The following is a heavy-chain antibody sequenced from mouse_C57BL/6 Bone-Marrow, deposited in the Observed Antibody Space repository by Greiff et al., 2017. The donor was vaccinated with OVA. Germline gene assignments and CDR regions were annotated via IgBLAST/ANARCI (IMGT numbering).Heavy chain of an antibody. CDR3: TAYWDGYAMDY. D-gene: IGHD4-1*01. J-gene: IGHJ4*01. CDR1: GFNITDDY. V-gene: IGHV14-4*01. Sequence: EVQLQQSGAELVRPGASVKLSCTASGFNITDDYMHWVKQRPEQGLEWIGWFDPENGDTEYASKFQGKATITADTSSNPAYLQLSSLTSEDTAVYYCTAYWDGYAMDYWGQGTSVTVSS. CDR2: FDPENGDT.